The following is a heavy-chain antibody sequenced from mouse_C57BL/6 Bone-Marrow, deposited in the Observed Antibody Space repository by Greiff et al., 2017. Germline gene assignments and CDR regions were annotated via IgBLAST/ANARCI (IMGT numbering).Heavy chain of an antibody. CDR2: IDPSDSYT. D-gene: IGHD2-1*01. V-gene: IGHV1-59*01. Sequence: VQLQQPGAELVRPGTSVKLSCKASGYTFTSYWMHWVKQRPGQGLEWIGVIDPSDSYTNYNQKFKGKATLTVDTSSSTAYMQFSSLTSEDSAVYYCARSRGNYYFDYWGQGTTLTVSS. CDR3: ARSRGNYYFDY. CDR1: GYTFTSYW. J-gene: IGHJ2*01.